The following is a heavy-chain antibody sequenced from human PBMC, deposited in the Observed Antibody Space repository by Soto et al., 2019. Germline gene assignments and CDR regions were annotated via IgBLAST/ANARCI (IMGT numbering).Heavy chain of an antibody. CDR3: ARTTNPHCSSTSCYTPYYFDY. CDR1: GYSIGSSNW. Sequence: SETLSLTCAVSGYSIGSSNWWGWIRQPPGKGLEWIGYIYYSGSTYYNPSLKSRVTMSVDTSKNQFSLKLSSVTAVDTAVYYCARTTNPHCSSTSCYTPYYFDYWGQGTLVTVSS. CDR2: IYYSGST. V-gene: IGHV4-28*01. D-gene: IGHD2-2*02. J-gene: IGHJ4*02.